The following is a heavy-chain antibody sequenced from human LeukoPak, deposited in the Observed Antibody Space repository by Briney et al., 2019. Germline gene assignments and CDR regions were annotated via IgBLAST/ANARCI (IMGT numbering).Heavy chain of an antibody. CDR2: ISSGGSTI. J-gene: IGHJ4*02. Sequence: PGGSLRLSGAASGFTFSSYSMNWVRQAPGKGLEWVSYISSGGSTIYYADSVRGRFTISRDTAKNSLYLEMNSLRDEDTAMYYCVRGDQEASEPAFDYWGQGTLVTVSS. D-gene: IGHD1-14*01. CDR1: GFTFSSYS. CDR3: VRGDQEASEPAFDY. V-gene: IGHV3-48*02.